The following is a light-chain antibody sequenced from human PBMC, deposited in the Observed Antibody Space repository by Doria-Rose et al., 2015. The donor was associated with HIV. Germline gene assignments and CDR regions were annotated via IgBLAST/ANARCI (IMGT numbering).Light chain of an antibody. CDR1: QTVSSNY. J-gene: IGKJ2*01. Sequence: EIVLTQSPGTLSLSPGERATLSCRTSQTVSSNYLAWHQQKPGQAPRLLIYGASSRATGIPDRFSGSGSGTDFTLTISRLEPEAFAVYYCQQYDNSPPYTFGQGTRLVIK. CDR3: QQYDNSPPYT. CDR2: GAS. V-gene: IGKV3-20*01.